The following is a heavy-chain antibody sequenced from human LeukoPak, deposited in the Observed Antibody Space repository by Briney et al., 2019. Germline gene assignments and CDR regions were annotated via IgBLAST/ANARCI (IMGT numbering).Heavy chain of an antibody. D-gene: IGHD3-22*01. CDR1: GFTFSDYY. V-gene: IGHV3-11*01. J-gene: IGHJ4*02. CDR2: ISSSGSTI. Sequence: GGSLRLSCAASGFTFSDYYMSWIRQAPGKGLEWVSYISSSGSTIYYADSVKGRFTISRDNAKNSLYLQMNSLRAEDTAVYYCARVGSGYYDSSSSAGNAIDYWGQGTLVTVSS. CDR3: ARVGSGYYDSSSSAGNAIDY.